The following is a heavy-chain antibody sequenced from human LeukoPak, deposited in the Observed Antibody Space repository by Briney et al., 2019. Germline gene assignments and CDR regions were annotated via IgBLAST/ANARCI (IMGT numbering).Heavy chain of an antibody. Sequence: SETLSLTCTVSGGSISSYYWSWIRQPAGKGLEWIGRIYTSGSTNYNPSLKSRVTISVDTSKNQFSLKLNSVTAADTAVYYCARGGSFTDAFDIWGQGTMVTVSS. J-gene: IGHJ3*02. CDR2: IYTSGST. V-gene: IGHV4-4*07. CDR1: GGSISSYY. CDR3: ARGGSFTDAFDI. D-gene: IGHD1-26*01.